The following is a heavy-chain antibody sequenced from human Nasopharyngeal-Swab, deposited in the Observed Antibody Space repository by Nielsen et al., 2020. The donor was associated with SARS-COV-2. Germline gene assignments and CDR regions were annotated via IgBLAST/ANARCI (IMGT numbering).Heavy chain of an antibody. Sequence: GESLKISCKGSGYSFTSYWIGWVRQMPGKGLEWMGIIYPGNSDTRYSPAFHGRVTISADKSINTAYLQWPSLRASDTAVYYCARRAARDGFNYEVDPWGQGTLVTVS. CDR1: GYSFTSYW. CDR2: IYPGNSDT. CDR3: ARRAARDGFNYEVDP. D-gene: IGHD5-24*01. V-gene: IGHV5-51*01. J-gene: IGHJ5*02.